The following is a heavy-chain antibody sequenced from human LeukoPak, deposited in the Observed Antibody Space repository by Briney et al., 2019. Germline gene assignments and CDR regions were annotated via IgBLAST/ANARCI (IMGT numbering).Heavy chain of an antibody. CDR2: INQDGSKK. D-gene: IGHD5-24*01. Sequence: TGGSLRLSCAAPGFTLGTFWMTRVRPAPGEGLAWVANINQDGSKKYYVDSVKGRFTISRGNAKNSLYLQMNSLRAEDTVLYYCARPRWLQFGPHDSWGQGSLVTVSS. CDR1: GFTLGTFW. V-gene: IGHV3-7*01. J-gene: IGHJ4*02. CDR3: ARPRWLQFGPHDS.